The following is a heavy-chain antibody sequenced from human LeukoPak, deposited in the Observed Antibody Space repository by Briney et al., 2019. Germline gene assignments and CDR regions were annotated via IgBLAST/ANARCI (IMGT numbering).Heavy chain of an antibody. D-gene: IGHD3-10*01. Sequence: GGSLRLSCAASGFTFSSYSMNWVRQAPGKGLEWVSYISSSSTTIYYADSVKGRFTMSRDNVKNSLYLQMNSLRAEDTAVYYCARRGGEMVFDYWGQGPLVTVSS. CDR2: ISSSSTTI. CDR3: ARRGGEMVFDY. CDR1: GFTFSSYS. J-gene: IGHJ4*02. V-gene: IGHV3-48*01.